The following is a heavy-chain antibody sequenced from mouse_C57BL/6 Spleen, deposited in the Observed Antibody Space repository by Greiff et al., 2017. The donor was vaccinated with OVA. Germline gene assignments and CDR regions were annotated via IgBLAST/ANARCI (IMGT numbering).Heavy chain of an antibody. CDR1: GYTFTSYW. J-gene: IGHJ2*01. D-gene: IGHD1-1*01. Sequence: QVQLQQSGAELVKPGASVKMSCKASGYTFTSYWITWVKQRPGQGLEWIGDIYPGSGSTNYNEKFKSKATLTVDTSSSTAYMQLSSLTSEDSAVYYCARSSTTVVAKYYFDYWGQGTTLTVSS. V-gene: IGHV1-55*01. CDR2: IYPGSGST. CDR3: ARSSTTVVAKYYFDY.